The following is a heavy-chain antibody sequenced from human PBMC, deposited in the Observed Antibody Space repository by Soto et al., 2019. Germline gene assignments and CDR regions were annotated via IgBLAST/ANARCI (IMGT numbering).Heavy chain of an antibody. Sequence: LGGSLRLSCAASGFTFSSYGMHWVRQAPGKGLEWVAVIWYDGSNKYYADSVKGRFTISRDNSKNTLYLQMNSLRAEDTAVYYCARGSNDYYYGMDVWGQGTTVTVSS. D-gene: IGHD4-4*01. J-gene: IGHJ6*02. V-gene: IGHV3-33*01. CDR2: IWYDGSNK. CDR3: ARGSNDYYYGMDV. CDR1: GFTFSSYG.